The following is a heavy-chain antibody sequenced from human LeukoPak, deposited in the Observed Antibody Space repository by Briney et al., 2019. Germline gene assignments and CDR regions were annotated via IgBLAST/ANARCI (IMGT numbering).Heavy chain of an antibody. CDR1: GYTFTGYY. Sequence: ASVKVSCKASGYTFTGYYMHWARQAPGQGLEWMGWINPNSGGTNYAQKFQGRVTMTRDTSISTAYMELSSLRSEDTAVYYCAANNKQLDYWGQGTLVTVSS. V-gene: IGHV1-2*02. J-gene: IGHJ4*02. CDR2: INPNSGGT. D-gene: IGHD6-6*01. CDR3: AANNKQLDY.